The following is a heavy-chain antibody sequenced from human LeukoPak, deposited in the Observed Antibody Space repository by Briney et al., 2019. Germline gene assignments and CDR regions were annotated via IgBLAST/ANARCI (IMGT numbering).Heavy chain of an antibody. CDR3: ARDSRTGYSSSWFEFDY. D-gene: IGHD6-13*01. CDR2: ISTSSIYI. J-gene: IGHJ4*02. Sequence: GGSLRLSCAASGFTFSRYGMHWVRQAPGKGLEWVSSISTSSIYIYYADSVKGRFTISRDNAKNSLYLQMNSLRAEDTAVYYCARDSRTGYSSSWFEFDYWGQGTLVTVSS. CDR1: GFTFSRYG. V-gene: IGHV3-21*01.